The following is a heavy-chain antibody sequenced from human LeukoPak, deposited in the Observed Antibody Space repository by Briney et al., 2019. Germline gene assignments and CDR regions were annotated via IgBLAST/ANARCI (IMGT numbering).Heavy chain of an antibody. CDR1: GYTFTAYY. D-gene: IGHD6-13*01. J-gene: IGHJ4*02. CDR2: INANSGGT. Sequence: ASVKVSCKASGYTFTAYYMHWVRQPPGQGPEWMGWINANSGGTNYAQKFQGRVTMTRDTSTSTVYMELSSLRSEDTAVYYCATEGVAAAGQPFDYWGQGTLVTVSS. CDR3: ATEGVAAAGQPFDY. V-gene: IGHV1-2*02.